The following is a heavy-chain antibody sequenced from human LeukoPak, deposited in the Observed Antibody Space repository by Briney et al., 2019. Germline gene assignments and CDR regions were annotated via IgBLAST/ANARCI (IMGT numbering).Heavy chain of an antibody. V-gene: IGHV4-38-2*02. J-gene: IGHJ4*02. CDR1: GGSISSYY. CDR3: ARDYDSSGYYREPFDY. Sequence: SETLSLTCTVSGGSISSYYWGWIRQPPGKGLEWIGSIYHSGSTYYNPSLKSRVTISVDTSKNQFSLKLSSVTAADTAVYYCARDYDSSGYYREPFDYWGQGTLVTVSS. CDR2: IYHSGST. D-gene: IGHD3-22*01.